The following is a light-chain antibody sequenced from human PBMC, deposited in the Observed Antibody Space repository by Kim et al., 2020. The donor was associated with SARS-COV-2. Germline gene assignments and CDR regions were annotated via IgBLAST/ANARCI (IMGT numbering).Light chain of an antibody. V-gene: IGLV7-46*01. CDR2: DTF. Sequence: QAVVTQESSLTVSPGGTVTLTCGSSTGTVTSTHFPYWFQQRPGQAPRTLIYDTFNKHSWTPARFSASLLGDKAALTLSGAQPEDEATYYCLLSYSGVVVFGGGTQLTVL. CDR1: TGTVTSTHF. J-gene: IGLJ2*01. CDR3: LLSYSGVVV.